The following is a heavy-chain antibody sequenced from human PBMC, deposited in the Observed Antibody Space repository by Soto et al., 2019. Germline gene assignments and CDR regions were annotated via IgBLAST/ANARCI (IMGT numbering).Heavy chain of an antibody. CDR2: IYTSGST. D-gene: IGHD6-13*01. CDR1: GGSISSYY. Sequence: KTSETLSLTCTVSGGSISSYYWSWIRQPAGKGLEWIGRIYTSGSTNYNPSLKSRVTMSVDTSKNQFSLKLSSVTAADKAVYYCETVKAEAGNWFDTWGQGTLVTVSS. CDR3: ETVKAEAGNWFDT. J-gene: IGHJ5*02. V-gene: IGHV4-4*07.